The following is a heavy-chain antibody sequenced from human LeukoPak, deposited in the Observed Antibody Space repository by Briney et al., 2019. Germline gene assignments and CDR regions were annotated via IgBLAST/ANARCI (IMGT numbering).Heavy chain of an antibody. CDR2: IIPILGIA. D-gene: IGHD2-21*02. J-gene: IGHJ4*02. CDR3: AREAYCGGDCLGPLDY. CDR1: GGTFSSYA. Sequence: SVKVSCKASGGTFSSYAISWVRQAPGQGLEWMGRIIPILGIANYAQKFQGRVTITADKSTSTAYMELSSLRSDDTAVYYCAREAYCGGDCLGPLDYWGQGTLVTVSS. V-gene: IGHV1-69*04.